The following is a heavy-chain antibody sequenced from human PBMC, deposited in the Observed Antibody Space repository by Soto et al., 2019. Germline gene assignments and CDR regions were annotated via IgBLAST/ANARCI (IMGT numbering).Heavy chain of an antibody. CDR3: AASYGSGYRAFDY. CDR1: GDTFSFYT. Sequence: QVQLVQSGTAVKKPGSSVKVSCKASGDTFSFYTINWVRQAPGLGLEWVGRINPIVSMSNYAQKFQGRVSMTADKSTSTAYMELRSLRSDDTAMYFWAASYGSGYRAFDYWGEGALVSVSS. J-gene: IGHJ4*02. CDR2: INPIVSMS. V-gene: IGHV1-69*02. D-gene: IGHD3-10*01.